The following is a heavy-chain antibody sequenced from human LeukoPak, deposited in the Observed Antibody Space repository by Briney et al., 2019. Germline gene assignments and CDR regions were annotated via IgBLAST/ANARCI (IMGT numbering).Heavy chain of an antibody. CDR3: ARGYFLEWPEGVWSGSYYYYYYMDV. V-gene: IGHV1-8*01. CDR2: MNPNSGNT. J-gene: IGHJ6*03. CDR1: GYTFTSYD. D-gene: IGHD3-3*01. Sequence: ASVKVSCKASGYTFTSYDINWVRQATGQGLEWMGWMNPNSGNTGYAQKFQGRVTMTRNTSISTAYMELSSLRSEDTAVYYRARGYFLEWPEGVWSGSYYYYYYMDVWGKGTTVTVSS.